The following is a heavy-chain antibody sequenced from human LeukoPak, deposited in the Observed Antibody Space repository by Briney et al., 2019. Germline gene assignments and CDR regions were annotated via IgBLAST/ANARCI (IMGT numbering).Heavy chain of an antibody. CDR2: IYWNDDK. V-gene: IGHV2-5*01. CDR3: AHNLEQLVDFDS. D-gene: IGHD6-13*01. Sequence: SGPTLVNPTQTLTLTCTFSGFSLSTSGVGVGWIRQPPGKALEWLALIYWNDDKRYSPSLNSRLTITKDTSKNQVVLTMTNMDPVDTATYYCAHNLEQLVDFDSWGQGTLVTVSS. CDR1: GFSLSTSGVG. J-gene: IGHJ4*02.